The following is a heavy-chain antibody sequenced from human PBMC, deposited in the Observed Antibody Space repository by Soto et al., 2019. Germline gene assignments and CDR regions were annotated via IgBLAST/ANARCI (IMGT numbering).Heavy chain of an antibody. Sequence: QVQLVESGGGVVQPGRSLRLSCAASGFTFSSYGMHWVRQAPGKGLEWVAGISYDGSNEYYPDSVKGRFTISRDNSKNTLYLQMNSLRAEDTAVSYCAKEGSGSGIESWGQGALVTVSS. CDR1: GFTFSSYG. V-gene: IGHV3-30*18. J-gene: IGHJ5*02. CDR2: ISYDGSNE. CDR3: AKEGSGSGIES. D-gene: IGHD3-10*01.